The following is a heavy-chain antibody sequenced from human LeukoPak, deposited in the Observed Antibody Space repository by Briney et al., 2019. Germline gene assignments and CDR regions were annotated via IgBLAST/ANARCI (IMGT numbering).Heavy chain of an antibody. V-gene: IGHV1-18*01. CDR3: ARTLNSGSYFNY. D-gene: IGHD1-26*01. CDR2: ISAYNGNT. Sequence: ASVEVSCKASGGTFSSYAISWVRQAPGQGLEWMGWISAYNGNTNYAQKLQGRVTMTTDTSTSTAYMELRSLRSDDTAVYYCARTLNSGSYFNYWGQGTLVTVSS. J-gene: IGHJ4*02. CDR1: GGTFSSYA.